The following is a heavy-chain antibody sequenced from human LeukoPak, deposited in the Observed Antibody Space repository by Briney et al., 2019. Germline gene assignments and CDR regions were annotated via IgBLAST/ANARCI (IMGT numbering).Heavy chain of an antibody. CDR3: ARGDYYGSAPYGMDV. D-gene: IGHD3-10*01. J-gene: IGHJ6*02. Sequence: SETLSLTCTVFGGSISSYYWSWIRQPPGKGLEWIGYMYHSGSTNYNPSLKSRVTISVDTSKNQFSLKLSSVTAADTAVYYCARGDYYGSAPYGMDVWGQGTTVTVSS. CDR1: GGSISSYY. V-gene: IGHV4-59*01. CDR2: MYHSGST.